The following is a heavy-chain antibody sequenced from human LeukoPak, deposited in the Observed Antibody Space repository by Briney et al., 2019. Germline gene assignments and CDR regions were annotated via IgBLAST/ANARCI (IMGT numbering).Heavy chain of an antibody. J-gene: IGHJ4*02. Sequence: ASVTVSCTASGYTFTSYAMHWVRQAPGQRLEWMGLINAGNGNTKYSQKFQGRDTITRDTSASTAYMELSSLRSEDTAVYFCARVGAAAGPYYFDYWGQGTLVTVSS. V-gene: IGHV1-3*01. D-gene: IGHD6-13*01. CDR1: GYTFTSYA. CDR3: ARVGAAAGPYYFDY. CDR2: INAGNGNT.